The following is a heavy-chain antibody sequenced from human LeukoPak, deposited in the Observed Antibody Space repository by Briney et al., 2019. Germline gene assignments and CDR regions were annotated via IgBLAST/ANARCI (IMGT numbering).Heavy chain of an antibody. CDR1: GFTFNNYA. CDR3: AKDILVSSGWYGVFDY. Sequence: PGGSLRLSCAASGFTFNNYAMSWVRQAPGKGLEWLLAISGSGGSTYYADSVKGRFTISRDNSKNTLYLQMSSLGAEDTALYYCAKDILVSSGWYGVFDYWGQGTLVTVSS. V-gene: IGHV3-23*01. CDR2: ISGSGGST. J-gene: IGHJ4*02. D-gene: IGHD6-19*01.